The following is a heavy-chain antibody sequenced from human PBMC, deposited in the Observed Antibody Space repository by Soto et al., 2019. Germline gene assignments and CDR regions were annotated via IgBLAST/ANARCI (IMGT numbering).Heavy chain of an antibody. V-gene: IGHV4-59*11. Sequence: QVQLQESGPGLVKPSETLSLTCTVSGDYITSHYWSWIRQPPGKGLEWIGYIYHSGSTYYNPSLKSRVTISVDRSKNQFSLKLSSVTAADTAVYYCARGPPNTYWGQGTLVTVSS. CDR3: ARGPPNTY. J-gene: IGHJ4*02. CDR2: IYHSGST. CDR1: GDYITSHY. D-gene: IGHD2-8*01.